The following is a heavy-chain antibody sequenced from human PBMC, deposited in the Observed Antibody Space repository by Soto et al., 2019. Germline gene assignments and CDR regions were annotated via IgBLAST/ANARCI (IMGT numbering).Heavy chain of an antibody. J-gene: IGHJ5*02. D-gene: IGHD6-6*01. CDR1: GFTFSAYY. CDR2: ISSSGSTI. V-gene: IGHV3-11*01. CDR3: ARVRIAARLAWYNSFDH. Sequence: QVQLVESGGGLVKPEGSPRLSCAASGFTFSAYYMSWIRQAPGKGLEWVSYISSSGSTIYYADSVKGRITISRDNAKNSQYLKRNSLRAEDTVVYYCARVRIAARLAWYNSFDHWGQGTLVTVSS.